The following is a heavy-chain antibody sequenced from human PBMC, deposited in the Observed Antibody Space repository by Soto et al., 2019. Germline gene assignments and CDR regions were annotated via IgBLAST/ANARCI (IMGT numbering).Heavy chain of an antibody. D-gene: IGHD6-19*01. CDR1: GFTFSNYA. CDR2: ISASGRDT. CDR3: AKGKTSGWYYFDY. V-gene: IGHV3-23*01. J-gene: IGHJ4*02. Sequence: GGSLRLSCAGSGFTFSNYAMSWVRQVPGKGLEWVTGISASGRDTYYADSVKDRFTISRDSSKNTLYLQMNSLRAEDTAIYYCAKGKTSGWYYFDYWGQGTLVTV.